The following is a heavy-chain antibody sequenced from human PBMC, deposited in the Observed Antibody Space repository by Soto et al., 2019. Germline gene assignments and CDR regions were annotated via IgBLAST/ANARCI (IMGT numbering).Heavy chain of an antibody. CDR2: IWYDGSNK. J-gene: IGHJ4*02. D-gene: IGHD5-18*01. CDR3: AREVPNSSSDY. V-gene: IGHV3-33*01. CDR1: GFTFSSYG. Sequence: GGSLRLSCAASGFTFSSYGMHWVRQAPGKGLEWVAVIWYDGSNKYYADSVKGRFTISRDNSKNTLYLQMNSLRAEDTAVYYCAREVPNSSSDYWGQGTLVTVSS.